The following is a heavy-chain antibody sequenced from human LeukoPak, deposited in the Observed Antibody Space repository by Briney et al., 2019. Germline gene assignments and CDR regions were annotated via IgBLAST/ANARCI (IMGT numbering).Heavy chain of an antibody. D-gene: IGHD1-7*01. Sequence: SETLSLTCTVSGASVSSASYWTWIRQPPGKGVEWIAHIYNGVNTNYNPSLKSRVTISVDTSKNQFSLRLNSVTAADTAVYYCARGVQRWNYNEDYWGQGTLVTVSS. CDR1: GASVSSASY. CDR3: ARGVQRWNYNEDY. J-gene: IGHJ4*02. CDR2: IYNGVNT. V-gene: IGHV4-61*01.